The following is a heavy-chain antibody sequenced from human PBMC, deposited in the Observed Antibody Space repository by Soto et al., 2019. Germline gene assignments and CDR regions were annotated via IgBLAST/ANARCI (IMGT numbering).Heavy chain of an antibody. CDR3: ARDVTVYSSGHDAFDI. CDR1: GFTFSSYA. V-gene: IGHV3-30-3*01. D-gene: IGHD6-19*01. CDR2: ISYDGSNK. J-gene: IGHJ3*02. Sequence: SLRLSCAASGFTFSSYAMHWVRQAPGKGLEWVAVISYDGSNKYYADSVKGRFTISRDNSKNTLYLQMNSLRAEDTAVYYCARDVTVYSSGHDAFDIWGQGTMVTVSS.